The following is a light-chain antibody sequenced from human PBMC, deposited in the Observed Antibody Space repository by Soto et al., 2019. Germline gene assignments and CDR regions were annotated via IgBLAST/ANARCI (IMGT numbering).Light chain of an antibody. CDR1: QNIINW. CDR3: QHYNSYSEA. V-gene: IGKV1-5*03. Sequence: DIQMTQSPSTLSASVGDRVPLTCRASQNIINWLAWYQQKPGKAPKLLIYKASTLKSGVPSRFSGSGSGTEFTLTISSLQPDDFATYYCQHYNSYSEAFGQGTKV. CDR2: KAS. J-gene: IGKJ1*01.